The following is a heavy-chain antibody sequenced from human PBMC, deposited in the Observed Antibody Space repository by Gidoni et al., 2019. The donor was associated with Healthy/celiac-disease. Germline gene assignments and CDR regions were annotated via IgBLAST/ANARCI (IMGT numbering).Heavy chain of an antibody. V-gene: IGHV3-7*01. CDR3: ARVGGPENGGYSSGWSPFDY. D-gene: IGHD6-19*01. CDR1: GFTSSSYW. CDR2: IKQDGSEK. Sequence: EVQLVESGGGLVQPGGSLRLSCAAAGFTSSSYWMSWVRQAPGKGRGWVANIKQDGSEKYYVDSVKGRFTISRDNAKNSLYLQMNSLRAEDTAVYYCARVGGPENGGYSSGWSPFDYWGQGTLVTVSS. J-gene: IGHJ4*02.